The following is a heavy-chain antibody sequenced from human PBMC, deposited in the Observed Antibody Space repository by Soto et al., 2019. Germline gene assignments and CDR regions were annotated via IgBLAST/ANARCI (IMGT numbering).Heavy chain of an antibody. CDR2: IIPIFGTA. D-gene: IGHD5-12*01. Sequence: QVQLVQSGAEVKKPGSSVKVSCKASGGTFSSYAISWVRQAPGQGLEWMGGIIPIFGTANYAQKFQGRVTITADEPPTTANMELCSLRSEDTAVYYCARGSGYVRSLRNNWFDPWGQGTLVTVSS. CDR3: ARGSGYVRSLRNNWFDP. CDR1: GGTFSSYA. J-gene: IGHJ5*02. V-gene: IGHV1-69*12.